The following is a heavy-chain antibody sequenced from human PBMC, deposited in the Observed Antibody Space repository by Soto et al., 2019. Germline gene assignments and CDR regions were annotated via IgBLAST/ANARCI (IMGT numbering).Heavy chain of an antibody. Sequence: ASVKVSCKASGGTFSSYTISWVRQAPGQGLEWMGRIIPILGIANYAQKFQGRVTITADKSTSTAYMELSSLRSEDTAVYYCARGITYYDILTGYYQRLYYYYYMDVWGKGTTVTVSS. CDR1: GGTFSSYT. V-gene: IGHV1-69*02. CDR3: ARGITYYDILTGYYQRLYYYYYMDV. CDR2: IIPILGIA. J-gene: IGHJ6*03. D-gene: IGHD3-9*01.